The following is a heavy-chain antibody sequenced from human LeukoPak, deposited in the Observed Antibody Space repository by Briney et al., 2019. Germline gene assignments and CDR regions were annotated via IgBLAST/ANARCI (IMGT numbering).Heavy chain of an antibody. CDR1: GFTFSDAW. CDR3: ASPPMGAAAGIE. V-gene: IGHV3-15*01. Sequence: GGSLRLSCAASGFTFSDAWMSWVRQAPGKGLEWVGRIKSKTDDGTADYAAPVKGRFSISRDDSENTLYVQMNSLRAEDTAVYYCASPPMGAAAGIEWGQGTLVTVSS. J-gene: IGHJ4*02. CDR2: IKSKTDDGTA. D-gene: IGHD6-13*01.